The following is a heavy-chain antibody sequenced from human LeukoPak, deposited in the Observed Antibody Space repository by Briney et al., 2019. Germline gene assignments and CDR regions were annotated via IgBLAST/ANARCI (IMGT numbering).Heavy chain of an antibody. Sequence: GGSLRLSCAASGFTFSSYWMHWVRQAPGKGLVWVSRINSDGSSTSYADSVKGRFTISRDNAKSTLYLQMNSLRAEDTAVYYCAYDGIVGANLFDYWGQGTLVTVSS. CDR3: AYDGIVGANLFDY. J-gene: IGHJ4*02. CDR2: INSDGSST. V-gene: IGHV3-74*01. D-gene: IGHD1-26*01. CDR1: GFTFSSYW.